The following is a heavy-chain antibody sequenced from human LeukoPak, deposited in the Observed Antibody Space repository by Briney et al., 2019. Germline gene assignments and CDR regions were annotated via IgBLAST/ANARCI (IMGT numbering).Heavy chain of an antibody. CDR1: GFNFRDHW. CDR3: VSFYETY. D-gene: IGHD2/OR15-2a*01. CDR2: IKDDGSES. V-gene: IGHV3-7*01. Sequence: GGSLRLSCAVSGFNFRDHWMDWVRQAPGKGLEWVGHIKDDGSESYYVDSLKGRFTISKDNAKNTVYLQMNSLRAEDTAVYYCVSFYETYWGRGTLVTVSS. J-gene: IGHJ4*02.